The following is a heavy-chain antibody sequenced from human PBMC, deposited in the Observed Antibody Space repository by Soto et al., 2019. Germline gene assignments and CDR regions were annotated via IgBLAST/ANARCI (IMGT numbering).Heavy chain of an antibody. CDR1: GGSISSSSYY. Sequence: QLQLQESGPGLVKPSETLSLTCTVSGGSISSSSYYWGWIRQPPGKGLEWIGSIYYSGSTYYNPSLKSRVTISVDTSKNQFSLKLSSVTAADTAVYYCARWDGYCSSTSCYGYFDYWGQGTLVTVSS. CDR3: ARWDGYCSSTSCYGYFDY. CDR2: IYYSGST. V-gene: IGHV4-39*01. D-gene: IGHD2-2*01. J-gene: IGHJ4*02.